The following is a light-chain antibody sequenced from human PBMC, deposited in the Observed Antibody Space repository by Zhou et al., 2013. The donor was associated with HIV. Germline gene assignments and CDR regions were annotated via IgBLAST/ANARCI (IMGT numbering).Light chain of an antibody. Sequence: DIHLTQSPSFLSASVGDRVTITCRASQDIRNSSAWYQQKPGKAPNLLIFAASTLLNGVPSRFSGSGSGTEFTLTITSLQPDDFGTFYCQQFHIYPVTFGPGTRLEI. CDR2: AAS. CDR1: QDIRNS. V-gene: IGKV1-9*01. CDR3: QQFHIYPVT. J-gene: IGKJ5*01.